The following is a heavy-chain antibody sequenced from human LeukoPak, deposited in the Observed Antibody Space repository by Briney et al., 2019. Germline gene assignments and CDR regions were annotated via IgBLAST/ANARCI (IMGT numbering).Heavy chain of an antibody. J-gene: IGHJ5*02. CDR2: ISGSGSNT. D-gene: IGHD2/OR15-2a*01. Sequence: GGSLRLSCAASGFTFDTYALSWARRAPGKGLEWVSAISGSGSNTYYADSVKGRFTISRDNSKGTVFMQMNSLRAEDTALYYCAKRRLSEVSGRGNWIDPWGQGPLVTVP. CDR1: GFTFDTYA. CDR3: AKRRLSEVSGRGNWIDP. V-gene: IGHV3-23*01.